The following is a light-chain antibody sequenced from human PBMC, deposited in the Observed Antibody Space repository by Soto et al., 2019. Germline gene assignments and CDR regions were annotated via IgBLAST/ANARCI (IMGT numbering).Light chain of an antibody. CDR1: QDINNY. CDR3: QQYDNLPLT. J-gene: IGKJ4*01. CDR2: DAS. V-gene: IGKV1-33*01. Sequence: DVQLTQSPSSLSASVGDRVTVICQASQDINNYLNWYQQKPGKAPKLLIYDASNLETGVPSRFSGSGSGTDFTFAISSLQPEDIATYYCQQYDNLPLTFGGRTKVDI.